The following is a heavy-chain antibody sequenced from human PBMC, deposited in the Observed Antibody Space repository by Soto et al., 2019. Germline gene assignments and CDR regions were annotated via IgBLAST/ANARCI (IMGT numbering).Heavy chain of an antibody. D-gene: IGHD3-10*01. J-gene: IGHJ4*02. CDR2: SSGGGDTT. V-gene: IGHV3-23*01. CDR3: AKGRGGSGSLTPRVDF. CDR1: GFTFNNYA. Sequence: EVQLLESGGGLVQPGGSLRLSCAASGFTFNNYAMTWVRQAPGKGLEWVSASSGGGDTTSYADSLKGRFTVSRDGSKNTLYLQMSSLRAEDTALYYCAKGRGGSGSLTPRVDFWGQGTLVTVSS.